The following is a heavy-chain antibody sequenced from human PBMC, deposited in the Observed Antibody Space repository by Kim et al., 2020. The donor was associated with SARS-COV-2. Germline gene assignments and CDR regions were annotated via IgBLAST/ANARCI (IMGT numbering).Heavy chain of an antibody. J-gene: IGHJ4*02. CDR1: GGSFSGYY. CDR3: ARTVSLSSIAARPRRWLDY. Sequence: SETLSLTCAVYGGSFSGYYWSWIRQPPGKGLEWIGEINHSGSTNYNPSLKSRVTISVDTSKNQFSLKLSSVTAADTAVYYCARTVSLSSIAARPRRWLDYWGQGTLVTVSS. CDR2: INHSGST. V-gene: IGHV4-34*01. D-gene: IGHD6-6*01.